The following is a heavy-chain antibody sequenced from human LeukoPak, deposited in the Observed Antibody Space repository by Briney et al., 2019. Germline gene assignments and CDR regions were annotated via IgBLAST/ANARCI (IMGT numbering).Heavy chain of an antibody. J-gene: IGHJ6*02. CDR1: GFTVSSNY. V-gene: IGHV3-53*04. D-gene: IGHD5-18*01. CDR3: ARVDTDYYYYGMDV. Sequence: GGSLRLSCAASGFTVSSNYMSWVRQAPGKGLEWFSVIYSGGSTYYADSVKGRFTISRHNSKNTLYLQMNSLRAEDTAVYYCARVDTDYYYYGMDVWGQGTTVTVSS. CDR2: IYSGGST.